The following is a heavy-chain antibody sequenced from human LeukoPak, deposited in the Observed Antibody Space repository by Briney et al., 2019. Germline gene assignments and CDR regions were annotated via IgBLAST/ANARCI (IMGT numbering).Heavy chain of an antibody. J-gene: IGHJ4*02. D-gene: IGHD3-16*02. CDR3: AKEVLRLGELSLGFDY. CDR2: ISGSGGST. V-gene: IGHV3-23*01. CDR1: GFTFSSYA. Sequence: GGSLRLSCAASGFTFSSYAMSWVRQAPGKGLEWVSAISGSGGSTYYADSVKGRFTISRDNSKNTLYLQMNSLRAEDTAVYYCAKEVLRLGELSLGFDYWGQGTLVTVSS.